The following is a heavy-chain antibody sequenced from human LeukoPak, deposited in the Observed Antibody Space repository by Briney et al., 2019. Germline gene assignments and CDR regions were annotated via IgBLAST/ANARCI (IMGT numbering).Heavy chain of an antibody. D-gene: IGHD2-2*01. CDR2: ISGSGGST. V-gene: IGHV3-23*01. CDR1: GFTFSSYA. Sequence: PGGSLRLSCAASGFTFSSYAMSWVRQAPGKGLEWVSAISGSGGSTYYADSVKGRFTISRDNSKNTLYLQMNSLRAEDTAVYYCAKDPGSRKYQLPRGIDYWGQGTLVTVSS. CDR3: AKDPGSRKYQLPRGIDY. J-gene: IGHJ4*02.